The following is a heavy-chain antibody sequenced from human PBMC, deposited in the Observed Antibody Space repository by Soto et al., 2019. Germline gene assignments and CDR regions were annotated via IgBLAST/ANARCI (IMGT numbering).Heavy chain of an antibody. CDR3: AKEIRAYSSSWSFDY. Sequence: QVQLVESGGGVVQPGRSLRLSCAASGFTFSSYGMHWVRQAPGEGLEWEVVISYDGGSQYYTDYAKGRFTISRDNSKNTLYLQMNSLRPEDTAVYYCAKEIRAYSSSWSFDYWGQGTLVTVSS. CDR2: ISYDGGSQ. J-gene: IGHJ4*02. V-gene: IGHV3-30*18. CDR1: GFTFSSYG. D-gene: IGHD6-13*01.